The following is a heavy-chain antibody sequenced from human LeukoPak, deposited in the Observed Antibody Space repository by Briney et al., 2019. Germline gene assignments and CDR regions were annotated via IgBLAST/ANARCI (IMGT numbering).Heavy chain of an antibody. Sequence: SETLSLTCTVSGGSISSSSYYWGWIRQPPGKGLEWIGSIYYSGSTYYNPSLKSRVTISVDTSKNQFSLKLSSVTAADTAVYYCARVFGVVVYAPFDYWSQGTLVTVSS. CDR3: ARVFGVVVYAPFDY. D-gene: IGHD2-8*02. CDR2: IYYSGST. J-gene: IGHJ4*02. CDR1: GGSISSSSYY. V-gene: IGHV4-39*07.